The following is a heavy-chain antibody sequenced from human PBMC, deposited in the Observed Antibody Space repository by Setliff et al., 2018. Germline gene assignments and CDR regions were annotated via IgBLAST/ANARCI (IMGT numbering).Heavy chain of an antibody. Sequence: SVKVSCKASGGTFSSYAISWVRQAPRQGLEWMGGIIPIFGTANYAQKFQGRVTITADESTSTAYMELSSLRSEDTAVYYCARDLIDPDYGDYLSFYYYGMDVWGQGTTVTVSS. CDR2: IIPIFGTA. D-gene: IGHD4-17*01. J-gene: IGHJ6*02. V-gene: IGHV1-69*13. CDR1: GGTFSSYA. CDR3: ARDLIDPDYGDYLSFYYYGMDV.